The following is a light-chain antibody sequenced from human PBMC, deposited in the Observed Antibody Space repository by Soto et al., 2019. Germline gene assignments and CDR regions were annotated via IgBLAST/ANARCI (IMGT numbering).Light chain of an antibody. CDR2: ADS. Sequence: EIVLTQSPATLSLSPGERATLSCRARQSVSSYLAWYQQKPGQAPRLLIYADSNRAAGIPDRFSGSGSGTDFTLTISRLEPEDFAVYYCQQYDSSPRTFGQGTKVDIK. CDR3: QQYDSSPRT. J-gene: IGKJ1*01. CDR1: QSVSSY. V-gene: IGKV3-20*01.